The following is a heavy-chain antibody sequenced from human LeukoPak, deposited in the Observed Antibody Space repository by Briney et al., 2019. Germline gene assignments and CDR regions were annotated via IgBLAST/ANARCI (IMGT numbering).Heavy chain of an antibody. J-gene: IGHJ4*02. Sequence: TGGSLRLSCATSGFSFSSYAMSWVRQAPGKGLEWVSAMSSSDDGRYYAASVRGRFTISRDTSRSTLYLQMNSLRAEDAAIYYCAKGHRAGQPYYDNTGSGFDYWGQGILVTVSS. CDR3: AKGHRAGQPYYDNTGSGFDY. CDR1: GFSFSSYA. D-gene: IGHD3-22*01. CDR2: MSSSDDGR. V-gene: IGHV3-23*01.